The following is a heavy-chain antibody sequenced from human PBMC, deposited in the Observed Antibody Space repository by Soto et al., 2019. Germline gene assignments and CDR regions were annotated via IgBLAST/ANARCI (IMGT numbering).Heavy chain of an antibody. V-gene: IGHV3-23*01. Sequence: PGGSLRLSCAASGGHFNNYAMGWVRQASGKGLEWVSAITGSGGDTYSADSVKGRFTISRDNSKNTLYLQMNSLRAEDTAIYYCAKLGSSSWSPHYYFDYWGQGTLVTVSS. CDR3: AKLGSSSWSPHYYFDY. CDR1: GGHFNNYA. CDR2: ITGSGGDT. J-gene: IGHJ4*02. D-gene: IGHD2-2*01.